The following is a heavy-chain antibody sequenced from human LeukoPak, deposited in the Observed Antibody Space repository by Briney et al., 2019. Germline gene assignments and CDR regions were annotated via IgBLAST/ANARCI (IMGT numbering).Heavy chain of an antibody. J-gene: IGHJ6*02. CDR1: GGSISSYY. CDR3: ARSGLDSRYYFGMDV. V-gene: IGHV4-59*01. Sequence: SETLSLTCTVSGGSISSYYWSWIRQPPGGGLEWIGYIYYSGSTNYNPSLKRRVTISLDTSKSQFSLKLRSVTAADAAVYYCARSGLDSRYYFGMDVWGQGTTVTVSS. D-gene: IGHD5-12*01. CDR2: IYYSGST.